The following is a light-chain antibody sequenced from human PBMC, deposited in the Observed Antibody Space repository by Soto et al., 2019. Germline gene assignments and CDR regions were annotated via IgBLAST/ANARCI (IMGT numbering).Light chain of an antibody. CDR1: SSDVGGYNY. CDR3: SSYTSSSTLEV. CDR2: DVS. J-gene: IGLJ2*01. V-gene: IGLV2-14*01. Sequence: QSALTQPASVSGSPGQSITISCTGTSSDVGGYNYVSWYQQHPGKASKLMIYDVSNRPSGVSNLFSGSKSGNTAFLTISGLQAEDEADYYCSSYTSSSTLEVFGGGTKLTVL.